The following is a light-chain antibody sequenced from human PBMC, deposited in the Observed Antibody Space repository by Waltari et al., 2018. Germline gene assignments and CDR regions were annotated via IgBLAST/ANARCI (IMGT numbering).Light chain of an antibody. J-gene: IGKJ4*01. CDR1: QGISSY. CDR3: QELNTYPQSLT. Sequence: DIQLTQSPSSLSASIGDRVTINCRASQGISSYLAWYQQKPGKAPKRLIYAASTLQSGVPSRFSGSGSGTEFTLTISSLQPEDFATYYCQELNTYPQSLTFGGGTKVEI. V-gene: IGKV1-9*01. CDR2: AAS.